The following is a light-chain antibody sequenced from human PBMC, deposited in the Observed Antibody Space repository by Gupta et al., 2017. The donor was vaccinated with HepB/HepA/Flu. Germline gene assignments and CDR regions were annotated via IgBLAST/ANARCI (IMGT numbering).Light chain of an antibody. Sequence: SALTQPPAVSGSPGQSVTISCPGISDDVGSYNRVSWYQQSPGTVPKLMIFEVSNRPSGVPYRFSGSNSGNTAFLTISGLQAEDEADYYCSSYTSSSIVTFGGGTKLTVL. CDR3: SSYTSSSIVT. V-gene: IGLV2-18*02. CDR2: EVS. J-gene: IGLJ2*01. CDR1: SDDVGSYNR.